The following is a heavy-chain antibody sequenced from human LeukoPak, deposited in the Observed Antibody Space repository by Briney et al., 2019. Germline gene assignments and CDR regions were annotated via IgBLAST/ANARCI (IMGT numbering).Heavy chain of an antibody. D-gene: IGHD3-22*01. V-gene: IGHV1-69*05. CDR2: IIPIFGTA. CDR1: GGTFSSYA. J-gene: IGHJ4*02. CDR3: ARDLLGYDSSGYYQGFDY. Sequence: SVKVSCKASGGTFSSYAISWVRQAPGQGLEWMGGIIPIFGTANYAQKFQGRVTITTDESTSTAYMELSSLRSEDTAVYYCARDLLGYDSSGYYQGFDYWGQGTLVTVSP.